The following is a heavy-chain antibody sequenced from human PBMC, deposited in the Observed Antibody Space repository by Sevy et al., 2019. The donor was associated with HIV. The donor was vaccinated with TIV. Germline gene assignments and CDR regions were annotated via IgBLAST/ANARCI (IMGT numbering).Heavy chain of an antibody. CDR3: AKGIEMATKHNWFDP. D-gene: IGHD5-12*01. CDR1: GFTFSSYA. Sequence: GGSLRLSCAASGFTFSSYAMSWVRQAPGKGLEWVSAISGSGGSTYYADSVKGRFTISRDNSKNTLYLQMNSLRAEDTAVYYCAKGIEMATKHNWFDPWGQGTLFTVSS. CDR2: ISGSGGST. V-gene: IGHV3-23*01. J-gene: IGHJ5*02.